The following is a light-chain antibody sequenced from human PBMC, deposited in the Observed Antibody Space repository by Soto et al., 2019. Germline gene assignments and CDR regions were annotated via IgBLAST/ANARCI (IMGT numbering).Light chain of an antibody. V-gene: IGLV1-40*01. CDR1: SSDIGAGYD. CDR2: GNS. J-gene: IGLJ1*01. CDR3: QPYEGGLCFYV. Sequence: QSVLAPPPSVPGAPGQRVSISGTGGSSDIGAGYDVHWYQQLPGTAPKLLIYGNSNRPSGVPDRFSGSKSGPSASLAITGLQAENGVNFYCQPYEGGLCFYVWEPGTRVPVL.